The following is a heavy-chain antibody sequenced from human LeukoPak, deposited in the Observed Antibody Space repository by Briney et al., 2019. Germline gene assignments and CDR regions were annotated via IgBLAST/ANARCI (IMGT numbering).Heavy chain of an antibody. CDR1: GFTVGSNY. Sequence: GGSLRLSCAASGFTVGSNYMSWVRQAPGKGLEWVSVIYSGGSTYYADSVKGRFTISRDNSKNTLYLQMNSLRAEDTAVYYCARGDSTAGFDYWGQGTLVTVSS. V-gene: IGHV3-53*01. D-gene: IGHD4-17*01. CDR2: IYSGGST. J-gene: IGHJ4*02. CDR3: ARGDSTAGFDY.